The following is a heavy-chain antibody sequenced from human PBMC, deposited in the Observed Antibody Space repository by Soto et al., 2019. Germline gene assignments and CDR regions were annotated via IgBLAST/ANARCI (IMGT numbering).Heavy chain of an antibody. J-gene: IGHJ6*02. V-gene: IGHV1-69*01. CDR1: GGTFSSYA. CDR3: ARSQGSSTSLEIYYYYYYGMDV. D-gene: IGHD2-2*01. CDR2: IIPISDTT. Sequence: QVQLVQSGAEVKKPGSSVMVSCKASGGTFSSYAISWVRQAPGQGLEWMGGIIPISDTTNYAQKFQGTVTITADESTSTAYMELSSLRSEDTAVYYCARSQGSSTSLEIYYYYYYGMDVWGQGTTVTVSS.